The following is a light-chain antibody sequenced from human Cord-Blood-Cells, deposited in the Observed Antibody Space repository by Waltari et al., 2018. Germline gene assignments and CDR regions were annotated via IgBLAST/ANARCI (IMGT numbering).Light chain of an antibody. CDR3: SSYTSSSTLV. J-gene: IGLJ1*01. CDR1: SSDVGGYNY. Sequence: QSALTQPAAVSGSPVQSITISCTGPSSDVGGYNYVSWSQQHPGKAPKLMIYDVSNRPSGVSNRFSGSKSGNTASLTISGLQAEDEADYYCSSYTSSSTLVFGTGTKVTVL. V-gene: IGLV2-14*03. CDR2: DVS.